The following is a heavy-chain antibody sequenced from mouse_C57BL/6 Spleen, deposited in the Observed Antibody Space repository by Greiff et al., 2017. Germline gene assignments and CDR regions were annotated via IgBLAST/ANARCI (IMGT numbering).Heavy chain of an antibody. CDR3: ACSEGPFAY. CDR1: GYTFTSYT. J-gene: IGHJ3*01. Sequence: VKVVESGAELARPGASVKMSCKASGYTFTSYTMHWVKQRPGQGLEWIGYINPSSGYTKYNQKFKDKATLTADKSSSTAYMQLSSLTSEDSAVYYCACSEGPFAYRGQGTLVTVSA. D-gene: IGHD1-1*01. CDR2: INPSSGYT. V-gene: IGHV1-4*01.